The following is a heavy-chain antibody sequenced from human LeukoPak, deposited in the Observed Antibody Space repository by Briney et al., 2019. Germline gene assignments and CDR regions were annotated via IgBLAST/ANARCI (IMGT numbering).Heavy chain of an antibody. CDR1: GFTLSSYA. J-gene: IGHJ4*02. Sequence: GGALRLSCAAPGFTLSSYAMSWVRQAPGEGLEWGSAISGSGGSTYYADSVKGRFTISRDNSKNTLYLQMNSLRAEDTAVYYCAKVDDSSGYYLGYFDYWGQGTLVTVSS. CDR3: AKVDDSSGYYLGYFDY. V-gene: IGHV3-23*01. CDR2: ISGSGGST. D-gene: IGHD3-22*01.